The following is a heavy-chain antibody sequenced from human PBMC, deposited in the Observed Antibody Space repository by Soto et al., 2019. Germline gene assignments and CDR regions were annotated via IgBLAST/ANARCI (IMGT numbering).Heavy chain of an antibody. CDR3: ARDMFPIERGRAALNWFDP. V-gene: IGHV1-69*13. D-gene: IGHD3-10*02. CDR1: GGTFSSYA. Sequence: ASVKVSCKASGGTFSSYAISWVRQAPGQGLEWMGGIIPIFGTANYAQKFQGRVTITADESTSTAYMELSSLRSEDTAVYYCARDMFPIERGRAALNWFDPWGQGTLVTVSS. J-gene: IGHJ5*02. CDR2: IIPIFGTA.